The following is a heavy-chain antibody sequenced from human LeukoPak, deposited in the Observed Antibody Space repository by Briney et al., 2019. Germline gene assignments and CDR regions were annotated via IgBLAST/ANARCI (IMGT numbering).Heavy chain of an antibody. CDR3: ARKQSGYDYVWGSYRGYNWFDP. J-gene: IGHJ5*02. CDR1: GGTFSSYA. V-gene: IGHV1-69*06. Sequence: SVKVSCKASGGTFSSYAISWVRQAPGQGLEWMGGIIPIFGTANYAQKFQGRVTITADKSTSTAYMELSSLRSEDTAVYYCARKQSGYDYVWGSYRGYNWFDPWGQGTLVTVSS. D-gene: IGHD3-16*02. CDR2: IIPIFGTA.